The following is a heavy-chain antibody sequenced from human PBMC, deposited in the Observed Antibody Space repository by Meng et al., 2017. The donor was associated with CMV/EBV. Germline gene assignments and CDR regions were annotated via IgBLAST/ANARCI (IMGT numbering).Heavy chain of an antibody. CDR2: ISGSAGRT. CDR1: GFTFDNYA. J-gene: IGHJ4*02. CDR3: ARSGGSYAPLDY. D-gene: IGHD1-26*01. V-gene: IGHV3-23*01. Sequence: GGSLRLSCAASGFTFDNYAMSWVRQAPGKGLEWVSGISGSAGRTFYADSVKGRFTISRDISKSTLYLQMNSLKAKDTAVYYCARSGGSYAPLDYWGQGTLVTVSS.